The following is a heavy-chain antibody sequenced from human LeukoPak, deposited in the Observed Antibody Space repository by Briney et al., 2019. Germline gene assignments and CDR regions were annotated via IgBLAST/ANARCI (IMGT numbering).Heavy chain of an antibody. D-gene: IGHD6-13*01. CDR1: GGSISSSNYY. CDR3: AREVAASSWSY. V-gene: IGHV4-39*01. Sequence: PSETLSLTCTVSGGSISSSNYYWGWIRQPPGRGQEWIGSIYYSGSTYYNPSLKSRVTISADTSKKQFSLKLNSVTAADTAVYYCAREVAASSWSYWGQGTLVTVSS. CDR2: IYYSGST. J-gene: IGHJ4*02.